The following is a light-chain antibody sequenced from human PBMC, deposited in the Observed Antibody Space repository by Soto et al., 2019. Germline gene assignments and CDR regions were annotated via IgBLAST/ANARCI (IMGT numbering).Light chain of an antibody. V-gene: IGLV2-14*01. J-gene: IGLJ1*01. CDR1: SIDVGGYNY. CDR3: CSYTTSNNV. Sequence: QSVLTQPASVSGSPGQSVTISCTGTSIDVGGYNYVSWYQQHPGKAPKFMIYDVSNRPSGVSNRFSGSKSGNTASLTISGLQAEDEADYYCCSYTTSNNVFGNGTKVTVL. CDR2: DVS.